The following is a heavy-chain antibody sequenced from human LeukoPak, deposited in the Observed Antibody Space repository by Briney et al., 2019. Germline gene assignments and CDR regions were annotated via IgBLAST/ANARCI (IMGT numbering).Heavy chain of an antibody. CDR1: GYTLTELS. Sequence: ASVKVSCKVSGYTLTELSMHWVRQAPGKGLEWMGGFDPEDGETIYAQKFQGRVTMTEDTSTDTAYMELSSLRSDDTAVYYCARSRTVGGSGRPTYNWFDPWGQGTLVTVSS. J-gene: IGHJ5*02. D-gene: IGHD6-19*01. CDR3: ARSRTVGGSGRPTYNWFDP. CDR2: FDPEDGET. V-gene: IGHV1-24*01.